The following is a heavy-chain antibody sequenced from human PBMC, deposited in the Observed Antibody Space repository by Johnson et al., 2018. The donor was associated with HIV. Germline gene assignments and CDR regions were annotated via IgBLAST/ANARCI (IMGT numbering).Heavy chain of an antibody. J-gene: IGHJ3*02. CDR2: IRYDGTNK. D-gene: IGHD6-6*01. CDR1: GFTFSNYD. Sequence: QVQLVESGGGVVQPGGSLRLSCAASGFTFSNYDIHWVRQAPGTGLQWVAFIRYDGTNKHYADSVRARLPISRDNSKKPLYLQMKSLSPEDTAVYFCAVTSIAGRPKWQDVFDIWGQGTMVTVSS. CDR3: AVTSIAGRPKWQDVFDI. V-gene: IGHV3-30*02.